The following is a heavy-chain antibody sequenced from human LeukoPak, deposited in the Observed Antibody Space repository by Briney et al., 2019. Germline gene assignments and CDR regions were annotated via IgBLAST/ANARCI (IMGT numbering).Heavy chain of an antibody. J-gene: IGHJ4*02. CDR3: AKDWEVFDY. D-gene: IGHD1-26*01. CDR1: GFTFSSYW. CDR2: ISHDGSNK. Sequence: QPGGSLRLSCAASGFTFSSYWMHWVRQAPGKGLEWVAVISHDGSNKYYADSVKGRFTISRDNSKNTLYLQMNSLRAEDTAVYYCAKDWEVFDYWGQGTLVTVSS. V-gene: IGHV3-30*18.